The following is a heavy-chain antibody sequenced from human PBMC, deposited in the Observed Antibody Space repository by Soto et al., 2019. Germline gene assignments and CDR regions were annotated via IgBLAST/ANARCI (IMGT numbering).Heavy chain of an antibody. CDR2: IYSDGTT. V-gene: IGHV4-4*07. D-gene: IGHD2-2*01. J-gene: IGHJ6*02. CDR1: GGSIRGYY. Sequence: SETLSLTCTVSGGSIRGYYWSWVRQPAGKGLEWVGRIYSDGTTNYSPSLKSRVTMSLDTSKDQFSLHLNSVTAADTAVYYCSRVGCSNSKCYTRGMDVWGQGTTVTVSS. CDR3: SRVGCSNSKCYTRGMDV.